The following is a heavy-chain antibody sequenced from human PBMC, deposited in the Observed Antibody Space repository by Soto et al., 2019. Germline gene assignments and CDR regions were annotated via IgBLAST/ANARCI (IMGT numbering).Heavy chain of an antibody. J-gene: IGHJ4*02. CDR1: WYTLGIYL. V-gene: IGHV1-3*01. CDR2: INAINGDT. Sequence: ASVEVSFKVSWYTLGIYLMRLVLQAPGQGLEWLAWINAINGDTKYSQRFQGRLTVSRDTSANTAYLQLSSLRFEDTAVYYCARSGGYFFHFEGWGKGNLVIVSS. D-gene: IGHD3-22*01. CDR3: ARSGGYFFHFEG.